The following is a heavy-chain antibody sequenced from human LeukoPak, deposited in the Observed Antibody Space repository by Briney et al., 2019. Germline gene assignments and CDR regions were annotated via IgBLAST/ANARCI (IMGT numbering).Heavy chain of an antibody. CDR1: GGSISSGNYF. CDR3: ARTRDVGTAIYFDY. J-gene: IGHJ4*02. V-gene: IGHV4-30-4*01. CDR2: IYYSGNT. Sequence: PSQTLSLTCTVSGGSISSGNYFWSWIRQPPGKGLEWIGYIYYSGNTYYNPSLKSRVTISLGTSKSQFSLKLGSVTAADTAVYCCARTRDVGTAIYFDYWGQGTLVTVSS. D-gene: IGHD5-18*01.